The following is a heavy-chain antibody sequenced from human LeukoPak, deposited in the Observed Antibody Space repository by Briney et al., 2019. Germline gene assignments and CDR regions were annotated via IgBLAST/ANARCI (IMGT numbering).Heavy chain of an antibody. CDR2: MNPNSGIT. CDR3: ARGGEAAAGNFVFDP. CDR1: GYSFTNYD. D-gene: IGHD6-13*01. Sequence: GASVKVSCKASGYSFTNYDINWVRQATGQGLEWMGWMNPNSGITAYAQKFQGRVTITRNTSISTAYMELSSLRSEDTAVYYCARGGEAAAGNFVFDPWGQGALVTVSS. J-gene: IGHJ5*02. V-gene: IGHV1-8*03.